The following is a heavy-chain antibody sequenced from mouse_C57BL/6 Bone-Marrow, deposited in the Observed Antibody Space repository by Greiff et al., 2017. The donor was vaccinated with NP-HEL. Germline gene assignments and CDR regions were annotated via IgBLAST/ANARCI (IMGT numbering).Heavy chain of an antibody. CDR2: IRNKANGYTT. J-gene: IGHJ4*01. V-gene: IGHV7-3*01. CDR1: GFTFTDYY. CDR3: ARSGIYYYGSSFYYYAMDY. Sequence: EVKVVESGGGLVQPGGSLSLSCAASGFTFTDYYMSWVRQPPGKALEWLGFIRNKANGYTTEYSASVKGRFTISRDNSQSILYLQMNALRSEDSATYYCARSGIYYYGSSFYYYAMDYWGQGTSVTVSS. D-gene: IGHD1-1*01.